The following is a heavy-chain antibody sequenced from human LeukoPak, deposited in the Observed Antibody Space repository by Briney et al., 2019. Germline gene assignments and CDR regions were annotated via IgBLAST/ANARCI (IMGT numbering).Heavy chain of an antibody. D-gene: IGHD4-17*01. V-gene: IGHV4-39*07. J-gene: IGHJ3*02. CDR3: ARRRMTVTTLRQVSNAFDI. CDR1: GGSISTSSQY. Sequence: IPSETLSLTCSVSGGSISTSSQYWSWIRQPPGKGLEWIGEINHSGSTNYNPSLKSRVTISVDTSKNQFSLKLSSVTAADTAVYYCARRRMTVTTLRQVSNAFDIWGQGTMVTVSS. CDR2: INHSGST.